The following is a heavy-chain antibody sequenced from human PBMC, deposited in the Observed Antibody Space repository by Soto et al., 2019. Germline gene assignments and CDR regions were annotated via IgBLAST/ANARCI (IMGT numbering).Heavy chain of an antibody. CDR2: IFHSGST. V-gene: IGHV4-4*02. CDR3: ARTNGDLISFDY. Sequence: KPSETLSLTCAVSDGSITTSHWWSWVRQPPGKGLEWIGEIFHSGSTSSNPSLKSRVTISVDKSKNQFSLKLSSVTAADTAVYFCARTNGDLISFDYWGQGALVTVSS. CDR1: DGSITTSHW. J-gene: IGHJ4*02. D-gene: IGHD4-17*01.